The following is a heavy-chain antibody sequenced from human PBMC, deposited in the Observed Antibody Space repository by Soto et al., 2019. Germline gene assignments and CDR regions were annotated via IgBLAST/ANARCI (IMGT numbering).Heavy chain of an antibody. J-gene: IGHJ4*02. V-gene: IGHV2-70*01. CDR1: GFSLSTSGMC. Sequence: SGPTLVNPTQALTLTCAFSGFSLSTSGMCVSWIRQPPGKALEWLALIDWDNVMYYNTSLKTRLTISKDTSKNQVVLTMTNMDPVDTATYYCARMEGPSPAIDYWGQGTLVTVSS. CDR2: IDWDNVM. CDR3: ARMEGPSPAIDY.